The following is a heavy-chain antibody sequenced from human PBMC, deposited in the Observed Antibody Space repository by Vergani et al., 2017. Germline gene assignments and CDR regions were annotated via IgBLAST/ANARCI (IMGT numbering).Heavy chain of an antibody. V-gene: IGHV1-69*02. CDR1: GGTFSSYT. Sequence: QVQLVHSGAEVKKPGSSVKVSCKASGGTFSSYTISWVRQAPGQGLEWMGRIIPILGIANYAQKFQGRVTITADKSTSTAYMELSSLRSEDTAVYYCALWFGGTYSGDELGYFDYWGQGTLVTVSS. CDR3: ALWFGGTYSGDELGYFDY. D-gene: IGHD3-10*01. CDR2: IIPILGIA. J-gene: IGHJ4*02.